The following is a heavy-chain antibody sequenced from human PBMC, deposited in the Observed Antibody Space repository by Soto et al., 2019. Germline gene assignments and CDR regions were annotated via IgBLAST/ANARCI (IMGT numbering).Heavy chain of an antibody. CDR3: ARDIAAAGTSYYYYGMDV. CDR1: GFTFSSYG. J-gene: IGHJ6*02. Sequence: QVQLVESGGGVVQPGRSLRLSCAASGFTFSSYGMHWVRQAPGKGLEWVAVIWYDGSNKYYADSVKGRFTISRDNSKNTLYLQMNSLRAEDKAVYYCARDIAAAGTSYYYYGMDVWGQGTTVTVSS. CDR2: IWYDGSNK. D-gene: IGHD6-13*01. V-gene: IGHV3-33*01.